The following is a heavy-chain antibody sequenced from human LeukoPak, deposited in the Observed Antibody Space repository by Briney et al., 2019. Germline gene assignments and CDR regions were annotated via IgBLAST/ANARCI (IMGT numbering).Heavy chain of an antibody. Sequence: GGSLRLSCAASGFNVSSNYMRWVRQAPGKGLEWVSVIFSGGSTYYVDSVKGRFTISRDNAKNSVYLQMSGLRAEDSGAYYCAIDPENGALDIWGQGRMVTVSS. D-gene: IGHD1-1*01. CDR3: AIDPENGALDI. CDR2: IFSGGST. V-gene: IGHV3-66*01. J-gene: IGHJ3*02. CDR1: GFNVSSNY.